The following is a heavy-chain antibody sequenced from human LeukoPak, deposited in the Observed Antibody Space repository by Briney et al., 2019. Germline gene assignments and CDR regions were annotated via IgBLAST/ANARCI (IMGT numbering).Heavy chain of an antibody. CDR1: GFTFSSYW. J-gene: IGHJ4*02. Sequence: GGSLRLSCAASGFTFSSYWMNWVRQAPGKGLEWVANIKQDGSEKYYVDSVKGRFTISRDNAKDSLYLQMNSLRAEDTAVYYCARIKPTTFSSKYYFDYWGQGTLVTVSS. D-gene: IGHD3-16*01. CDR3: ARIKPTTFSSKYYFDY. CDR2: IKQDGSEK. V-gene: IGHV3-7*01.